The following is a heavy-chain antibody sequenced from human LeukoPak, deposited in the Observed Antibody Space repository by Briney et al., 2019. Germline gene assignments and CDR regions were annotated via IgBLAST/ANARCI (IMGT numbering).Heavy chain of an antibody. CDR1: GFTFSSYA. CDR3: ARGVNYYDSSGYYLNWFDP. CDR2: ISSNGGST. J-gene: IGHJ5*02. D-gene: IGHD3-22*01. Sequence: GGSLRLSCAASGFTFSSYAMHWVRQAPGKGLEYVSAISSNGGSTYYANSVKGRFTISRDNSKNTLYLQMGSLRAEDMAVYYCARGVNYYDSSGYYLNWFDPWGQGTLVTVSP. V-gene: IGHV3-64*01.